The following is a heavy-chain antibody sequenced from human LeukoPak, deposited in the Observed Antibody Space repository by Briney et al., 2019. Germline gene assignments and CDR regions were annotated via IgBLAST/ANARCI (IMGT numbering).Heavy chain of an antibody. CDR3: AGEGGY. CDR2: ISDSGSTT. Sequence: GGSLRLSCAASGFTFSYYAITWVRQAPGKGLEWVSGISDSGSTTSYADSVKGRFTISRDNSNNTLFLQMHNLRAEDTAMYYCAGEGGYWGQGTLVTVSS. CDR1: GFTFSYYA. V-gene: IGHV3-23*01. J-gene: IGHJ4*02. D-gene: IGHD2-21*01.